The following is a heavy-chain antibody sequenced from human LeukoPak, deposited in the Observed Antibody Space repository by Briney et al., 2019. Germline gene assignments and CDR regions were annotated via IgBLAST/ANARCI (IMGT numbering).Heavy chain of an antibody. V-gene: IGHV4-38-2*02. CDR1: GYSISSGYY. CDR2: IYHSGST. CDR3: ASSLIVVVPAAIETDY. Sequence: PSETLSLTCTVSGYSISSGYYWGWIRPPPGKGLKWIESIYHSGSTYYNPSLKSRVTISVDTSKNQFSLKLSSVTAADTAVYYCASSLIVVVPAAIETDYWGQGTLVTVSS. D-gene: IGHD2-2*02. J-gene: IGHJ4*02.